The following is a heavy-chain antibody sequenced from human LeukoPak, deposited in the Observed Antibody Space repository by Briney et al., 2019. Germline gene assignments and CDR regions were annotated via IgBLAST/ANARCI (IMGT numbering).Heavy chain of an antibody. J-gene: IGHJ4*02. CDR2: INHSGST. Sequence: ETSETLSLTCAVYGGSFSGYYWSWIRQPPGKGLEWIGEINHSGSTNYNPSLKSRVTISVDTSKNQFSLKLSSVTAADTAVYYCARGYCSSTSCYSDYWGQGTLVTVSS. CDR3: ARGYCSSTSCYSDY. CDR1: GGSFSGYY. D-gene: IGHD2-2*01. V-gene: IGHV4-34*01.